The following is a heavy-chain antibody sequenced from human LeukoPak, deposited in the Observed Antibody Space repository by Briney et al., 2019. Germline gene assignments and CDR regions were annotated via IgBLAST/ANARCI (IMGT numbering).Heavy chain of an antibody. Sequence: PGGSLRLSCAASGFTFSSYAMSWVRQAPGKGLEWVSAISGSGGSTYYADSVKGRFTISRDNSKNTLYLQMNSLRAEDTAVYYCAKDVVNYGSEIYYYYGMDVWGQGTTVTVSS. CDR3: AKDVVNYGSEIYYYYGMDV. J-gene: IGHJ6*02. CDR2: ISGSGGST. D-gene: IGHD3-10*01. CDR1: GFTFSSYA. V-gene: IGHV3-23*01.